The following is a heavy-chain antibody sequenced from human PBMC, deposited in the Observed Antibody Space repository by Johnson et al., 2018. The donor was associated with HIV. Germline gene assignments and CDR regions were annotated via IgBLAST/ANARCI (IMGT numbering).Heavy chain of an antibody. Sequence: EVQLVESGGVVVQPGGSLRLSCAASGFTFDDYAMHWVRQAPGKGLEWVSLISWDGGSTYYADSVKGRSTISRDNSKNTLYLQMNSLRAEDTAVYYCAREGGNNWNDIAFDIWGQGTMVTVSS. D-gene: IGHD1-1*01. CDR3: AREGGNNWNDIAFDI. V-gene: IGHV3-43D*03. J-gene: IGHJ3*02. CDR2: ISWDGGST. CDR1: GFTFDDYA.